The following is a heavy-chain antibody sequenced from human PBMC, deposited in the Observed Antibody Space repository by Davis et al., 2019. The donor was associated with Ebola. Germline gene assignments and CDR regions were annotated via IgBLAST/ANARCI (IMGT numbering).Heavy chain of an antibody. CDR1: GGTFSSYA. Sequence: SVKVSCKASGGTFSSYAISWVRQAPGQGLEWMGGIIPIFGTANYAQKFQGRVTITADESTGTAYMDLSSLRSEDTAVYYCARESLNRVTLIAVGYFDYWGQGTLVTVSS. J-gene: IGHJ4*02. V-gene: IGHV1-69*13. CDR2: IIPIFGTA. CDR3: ARESLNRVTLIAVGYFDY. D-gene: IGHD3-22*01.